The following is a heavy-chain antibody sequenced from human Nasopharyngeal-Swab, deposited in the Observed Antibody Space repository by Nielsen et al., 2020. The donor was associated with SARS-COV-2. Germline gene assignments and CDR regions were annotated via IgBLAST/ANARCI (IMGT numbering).Heavy chain of an antibody. CDR1: GGSISSGGNY. J-gene: IGHJ4*02. Sequence: SETLSLTCTVSGGSISSGGNYWSWIRQHPGKDLEWLGSIYYSGSTYYNPSLKSRVTISVDTSKNQFSLKLSSVTAADTAVYYCARIMITFGGVIVRGHYFDYWGQGTLVTVSS. V-gene: IGHV4-31*03. D-gene: IGHD3-16*02. CDR2: IYYSGST. CDR3: ARIMITFGGVIVRGHYFDY.